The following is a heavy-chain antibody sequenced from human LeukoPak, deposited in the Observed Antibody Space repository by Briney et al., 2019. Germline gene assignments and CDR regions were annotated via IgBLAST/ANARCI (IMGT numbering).Heavy chain of an antibody. D-gene: IGHD3/OR15-3a*01. Sequence: PGGSLRLSCAASGFTFSSYAMHWVRQAPGKGLEWVAVISYDVSNKYYADSVKGRFTISRDNSKNTLYLQMNSLRAEDTAVYYCARGWTPRYYGMDVWGQGTTVTVSS. V-gene: IGHV3-30-3*01. CDR1: GFTFSSYA. J-gene: IGHJ6*02. CDR3: ARGWTPRYYGMDV. CDR2: ISYDVSNK.